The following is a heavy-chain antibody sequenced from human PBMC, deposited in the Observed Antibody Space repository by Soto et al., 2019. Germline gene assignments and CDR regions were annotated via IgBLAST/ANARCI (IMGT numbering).Heavy chain of an antibody. CDR2: IKSDGSST. CDR3: AREGLDTAGFFDI. J-gene: IGHJ3*02. V-gene: IGHV3-74*01. Sequence: SLRLSCAASGFTFSTYWMHWVRQAPGKGLMWVSRIKSDGSSTTYADSVKGRFTIPRDNAKNTLYLQMSSLRAEDTAVYYCAREGLDTAGFFDIRGQGTMVTVSS. D-gene: IGHD6-13*01. CDR1: GFTFSTYW.